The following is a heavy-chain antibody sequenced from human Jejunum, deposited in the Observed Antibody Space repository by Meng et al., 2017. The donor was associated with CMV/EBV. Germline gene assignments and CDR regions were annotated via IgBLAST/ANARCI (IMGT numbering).Heavy chain of an antibody. V-gene: IGHV4-4*07. D-gene: IGHD1-26*01. CDR3: TRDNLSGSYYFDY. CDR2: IYTSGNT. Sequence: QLHQPGPGLVKPSGTLYHTCTVFGGSINGYYCSWIRQPAGKGLEWIGRIYTSGNTNYNPSLKSRVTMSVDTSKNQFSLKLSSVTAADTAVYYCTRDNLSGSYYFDYWGQGTLVTVSS. J-gene: IGHJ4*02. CDR1: GGSINGYY.